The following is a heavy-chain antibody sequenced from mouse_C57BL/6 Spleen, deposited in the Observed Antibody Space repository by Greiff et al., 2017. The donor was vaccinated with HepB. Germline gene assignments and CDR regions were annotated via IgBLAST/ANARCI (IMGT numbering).Heavy chain of an antibody. V-gene: IGHV5-17*01. CDR1: GFTFSDYG. CDR3: ASPGYYALYYAMDY. J-gene: IGHJ4*01. D-gene: IGHD2-3*01. CDR2: ISSGSSTI. Sequence: EVMLVESGGGLVKPGGSLKLSCAASGFTFSDYGMHWVRQAPEKGLEWVAYISSGSSTIYYADTVKGRFTISRDNAKNTLFLQMTSLRSEDTAMYYCASPGYYALYYAMDYWGQGTSVTVSS.